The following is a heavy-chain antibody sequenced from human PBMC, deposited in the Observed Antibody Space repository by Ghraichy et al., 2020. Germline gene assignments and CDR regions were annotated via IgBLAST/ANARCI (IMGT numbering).Heavy chain of an antibody. J-gene: IGHJ2*01. CDR2: IDWDDEK. V-gene: IGHV2-70*04. Sequence: QTLSLTCTFSGVSLSANGMRVSWIRQPPGKALEWLARIDWDDEKFYSTSLRTRLTISKDTSKNQVVLTMTNMDPVDTATYYCTRMIDSNYGYFDLWGRGILVTVSS. CDR3: TRMIDSNYGYFDL. D-gene: IGHD4-11*01. CDR1: GVSLSANGMR.